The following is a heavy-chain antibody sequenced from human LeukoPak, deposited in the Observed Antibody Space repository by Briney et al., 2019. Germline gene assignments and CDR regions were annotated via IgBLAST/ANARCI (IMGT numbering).Heavy chain of an antibody. V-gene: IGHV3-15*01. J-gene: IGHJ6*02. Sequence: GGSLRLSCAASGFTFSNAWMSWVRQAPGKGLEWVGRIKSKTDGGTTDYAAPVKGRFTISRDDSKNTLYLHMNSLKTEDTAVYYCTTGGIATAADYYYYGMDVWGQGTTVTVSS. D-gene: IGHD6-13*01. CDR2: IKSKTDGGTT. CDR3: TTGGIATAADYYYYGMDV. CDR1: GFTFSNAW.